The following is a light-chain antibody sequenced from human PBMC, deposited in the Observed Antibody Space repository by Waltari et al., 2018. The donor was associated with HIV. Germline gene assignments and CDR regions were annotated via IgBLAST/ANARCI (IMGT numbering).Light chain of an antibody. Sequence: QSVLTQPPSASGTPGQRVTISCSGSSSNIGSNTVNRYQQLPGTAPKLLIYINKQPPSGVPDRFSCSNSGTSASLAISGLQSEDESDYYCAAWDDSLNGWVFGGGTKLTVL. CDR1: SSNIGSNT. CDR3: AAWDDSLNGWV. CDR2: INK. J-gene: IGLJ3*02. V-gene: IGLV1-44*01.